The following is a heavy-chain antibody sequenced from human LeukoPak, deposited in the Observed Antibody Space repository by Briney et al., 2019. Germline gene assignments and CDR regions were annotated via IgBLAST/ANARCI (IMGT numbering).Heavy chain of an antibody. CDR3: ARRRGDGRPFDY. CDR1: GVSISSSSYY. J-gene: IGHJ4*02. V-gene: IGHV4-39*01. D-gene: IGHD4-17*01. CDR2: IYYSGST. Sequence: SETLSLTCTVSGVSISSSSYYWGWIRQPPGKGLEWIGSIYYSGSTYYNPPLKSRVTISVDTSKNQFSLKLSSVTAADTAVYYCARRRGDGRPFDYWGQGTLVTVSS.